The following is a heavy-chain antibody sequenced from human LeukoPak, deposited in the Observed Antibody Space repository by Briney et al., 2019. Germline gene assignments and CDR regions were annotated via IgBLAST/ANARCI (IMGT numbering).Heavy chain of an antibody. Sequence: PGGSLRLSCAASGFTFSTYAMGWVRQALGKGLEWVSSISGSGDSTSYADSVKGRFTISRDNSENTLYLQMSSLRAEDTALYYCAKDVAITRTVTKDVWGKGTTVTVSS. CDR1: GFTFSTYA. J-gene: IGHJ6*04. CDR2: ISGSGDST. D-gene: IGHD4-17*01. V-gene: IGHV3-23*01. CDR3: AKDVAITRTVTKDV.